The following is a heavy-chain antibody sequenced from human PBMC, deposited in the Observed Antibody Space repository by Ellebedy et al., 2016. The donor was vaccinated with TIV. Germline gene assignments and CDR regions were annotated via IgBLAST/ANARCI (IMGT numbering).Heavy chain of an antibody. CDR3: AKDWGGLYGDYLFDY. CDR1: GFTFSSYS. CDR2: ISSRSSTI. J-gene: IGHJ4*02. V-gene: IGHV3-48*04. Sequence: GESLKISCAASGFTFSSYSMNWVRQAPGKGLEWVSYISSRSSTIYYADSVKGRFTISRDNAKNSLYPQMNSLRAEDTALYYCAKDWGGLYGDYLFDYWGQGTLVTVSS. D-gene: IGHD4-17*01.